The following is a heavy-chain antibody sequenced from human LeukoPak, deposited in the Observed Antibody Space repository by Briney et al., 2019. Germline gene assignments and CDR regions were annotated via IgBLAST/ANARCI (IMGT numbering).Heavy chain of an antibody. CDR1: GFTFSSYS. CDR3: AREKKGPQGGPFDY. V-gene: IGHV3-21*04. J-gene: IGHJ4*02. CDR2: ISSSSSYI. D-gene: IGHD3-16*01. Sequence: GGSLRLSCAASGFTFSSYSMNWVRQAPGKGLEWVSSISSSSSYIYYADSVKGRFTISRDNSKNTLYVQLNSLRPDDTAVYYCAREKKGPQGGPFDYWGQGTLVTVSS.